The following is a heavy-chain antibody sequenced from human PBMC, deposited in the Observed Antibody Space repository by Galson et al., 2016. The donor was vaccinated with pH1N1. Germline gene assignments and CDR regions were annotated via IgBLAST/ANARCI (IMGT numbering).Heavy chain of an antibody. V-gene: IGHV3-23*01. CDR1: GFTFSSYG. D-gene: IGHD2-2*01. CDR2: FSGSGGST. CDR3: AKDQGAYCSSTSCYGYDY. Sequence: LRLSCAASGFTFSSYGMSWVRQAPGKGLEWVSGFSGSGGSTYYADSVKGRFTISRDNSMNTLYLQMNSLRAEDTAVYYCAKDQGAYCSSTSCYGYDYWGQGTTVTLSS. J-gene: IGHJ4*03.